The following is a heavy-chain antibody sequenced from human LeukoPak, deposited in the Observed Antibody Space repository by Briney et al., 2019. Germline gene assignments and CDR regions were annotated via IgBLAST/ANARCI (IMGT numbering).Heavy chain of an antibody. J-gene: IGHJ6*03. V-gene: IGHV1-46*01. Sequence: GASVKVSCKASGYTFTSYYMHWVRQAPGQGLEWMGIINPSGGSTSYAQKFQGRVTMTRDTSTSTVYMELSSLRSEDTAVYYCARAGGTYSSSWYIYYYYYYMDVWGKGTTVTISS. CDR2: INPSGGST. D-gene: IGHD6-13*01. CDR3: ARAGGTYSSSWYIYYYYYYMDV. CDR1: GYTFTSYY.